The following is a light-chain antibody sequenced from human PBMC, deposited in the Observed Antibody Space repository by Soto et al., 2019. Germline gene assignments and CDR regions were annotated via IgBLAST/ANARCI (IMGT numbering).Light chain of an antibody. CDR3: QQCGSSPWT. V-gene: IGKV3-20*01. CDR2: GAS. CDR1: RSVSSSY. J-gene: IGKJ1*01. Sequence: EIVLTQSPGSLSLSPGGRVTLSCRASRSVSSSYLAWYQQKPGQAPRLLIYGASSRATGIPDRFRGSGSETDFTLTISRLEPEEFAVYYCQQCGSSPWTFGQGTKVEIK.